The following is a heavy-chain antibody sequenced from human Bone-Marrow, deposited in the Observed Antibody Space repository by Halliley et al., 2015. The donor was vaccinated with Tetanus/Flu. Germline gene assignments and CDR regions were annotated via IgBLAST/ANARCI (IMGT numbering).Heavy chain of an antibody. Sequence: QLVQSGAEVKKPGESLKLSCKGSGYRLSSYWIAWVRQMPGKGLEWMGIVYPGDSEPKYSPSFEGQVTISADKASGTAFLQWDSLKASDTAMDYCAPTREQLVPIFDFWGQGTLVAVSS. V-gene: IGHV5-51*01. CDR2: VYPGDSEP. D-gene: IGHD6-6*01. CDR3: APTREQLVPIFDF. CDR1: GYRLSSYW. J-gene: IGHJ4*02.